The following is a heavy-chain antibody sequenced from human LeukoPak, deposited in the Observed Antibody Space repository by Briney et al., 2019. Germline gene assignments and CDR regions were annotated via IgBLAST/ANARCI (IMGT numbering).Heavy chain of an antibody. CDR1: GFTFSSYS. Sequence: GGSLRLSCAASGFTFSSYSMNWVRQAPGKGLEWVSSISSSSSYIYYADSVKGRFTISRDNSKNTLYLQMNSLRAEDTAVYYCAKKASWGSIAYDAFDIWGQGTMVTVSS. CDR2: ISSSSSYI. V-gene: IGHV3-21*01. J-gene: IGHJ3*02. D-gene: IGHD7-27*01. CDR3: AKKASWGSIAYDAFDI.